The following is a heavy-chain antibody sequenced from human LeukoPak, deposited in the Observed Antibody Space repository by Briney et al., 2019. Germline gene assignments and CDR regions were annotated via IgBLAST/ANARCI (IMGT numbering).Heavy chain of an antibody. Sequence: ASVKVSCKASGGTFSSYAISWVRQAPGQGLEWMGRIIPILGIANYAQKFQGRVTITADKSTSTAYMELSSLRSEDTAVYYCARGTPDSSGSGAFDIWGQGTMVTVSS. J-gene: IGHJ3*02. CDR2: IIPILGIA. V-gene: IGHV1-69*04. CDR1: GGTFSSYA. D-gene: IGHD3-22*01. CDR3: ARGTPDSSGSGAFDI.